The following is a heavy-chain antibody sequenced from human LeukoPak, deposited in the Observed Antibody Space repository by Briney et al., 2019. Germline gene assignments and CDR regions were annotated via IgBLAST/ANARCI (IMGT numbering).Heavy chain of an antibody. CDR1: GGSISGYY. D-gene: IGHD6-6*01. Sequence: PSETLSLTCTVSGGSISGYYWSWIRQPAGKGLEWIGRIYYTGYSNYNPSLKGRVTMSVDTSKNQFSLKLSSVTAADTAVYYCARGGSSSSVWYFDYWGQGTLVPVSS. CDR3: ARGGSSSSVWYFDY. J-gene: IGHJ4*02. CDR2: IYYTGYS. V-gene: IGHV4-4*07.